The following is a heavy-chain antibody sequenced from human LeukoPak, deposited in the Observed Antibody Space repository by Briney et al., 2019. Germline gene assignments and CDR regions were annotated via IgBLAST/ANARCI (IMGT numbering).Heavy chain of an antibody. CDR3: AKDGAPYDFWSGYYSNYFDY. J-gene: IGHJ4*02. CDR1: GFTFSSYA. Sequence: GGSLRLSCAASGFTFSSYAMSWVRQAPGKGLEWVSAISGSGGSTYYADSVKGRFTISRDNSKNTLYLQMNSLRAEDTAVYYCAKDGAPYDFWSGYYSNYFDYWGQRTLVTVSS. V-gene: IGHV3-23*01. CDR2: ISGSGGST. D-gene: IGHD3-3*01.